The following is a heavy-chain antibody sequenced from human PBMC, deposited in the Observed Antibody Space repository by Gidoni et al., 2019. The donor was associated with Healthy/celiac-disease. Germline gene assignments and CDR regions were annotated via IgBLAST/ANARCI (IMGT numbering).Heavy chain of an antibody. J-gene: IGHJ4*02. CDR3: ARDSPDPYYDILTGYHYFDY. CDR2: ISSSSSYI. CDR1: GFTFSSSS. V-gene: IGHV3-21*01. Sequence: EVQLVESGGGLVKPGGSLRLSCAASGFTFSSSSTNWVRQAPGQGLEWVSSISSSSSYIYYADSVKGRFTISRDNAKNSLYLQMNSLRAEDTAVYYCARDSPDPYYDILTGYHYFDYWGQGTLVTVSS. D-gene: IGHD3-9*01.